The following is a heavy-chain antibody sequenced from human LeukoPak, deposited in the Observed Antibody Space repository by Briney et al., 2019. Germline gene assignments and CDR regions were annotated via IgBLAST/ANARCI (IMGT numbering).Heavy chain of an antibody. CDR2: ISGSGGGT. J-gene: IGHJ4*02. V-gene: IGHV3-23*01. CDR1: GFTFSSYA. D-gene: IGHD3-3*01. CDR3: AKVINSGYYYYFDF. Sequence: PGGSLRLSCAASGFTFSSYAMSWVRQAPGKGLEWVSAISGSGGGTYYADSVKGRFTISRDNSKNTLYLQMNSLRAEDTAVYYCAKVINSGYYYYFDFWGQGTLVTVSS.